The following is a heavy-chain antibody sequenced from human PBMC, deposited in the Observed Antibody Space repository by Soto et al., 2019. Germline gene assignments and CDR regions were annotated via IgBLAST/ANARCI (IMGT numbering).Heavy chain of an antibody. CDR1: GGSFSGYY. Sequence: PSETVSLTCAVYGGSFSGYYWSWIRQPPGKGLEWIGEINHSGSTNYNPSLKSRVTISVDTSKNQFSLKLSSVTAADTAVYYCARYDFWSGYWLSSASDYPGPATMVTVSS. CDR2: INHSGST. J-gene: IGHJ4*02. D-gene: IGHD3-3*01. CDR3: ARYDFWSGYWLSSASDY. V-gene: IGHV4-34*01.